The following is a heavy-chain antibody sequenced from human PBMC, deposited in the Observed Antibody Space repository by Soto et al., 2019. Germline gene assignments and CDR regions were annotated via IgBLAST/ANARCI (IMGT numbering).Heavy chain of an antibody. CDR1: GGTFSRYT. CDR2: ITPMFGTP. CDR3: ARDGTLYDSSAYYYLY. J-gene: IGHJ4*02. V-gene: IGHV1-69*01. Sequence: QVQLVQSGAEVKKPGSSVKVSCKASGGTFSRYTITWVRQAPGQGLEWMGGITPMFGTPNYAQKFLGRVTITADESTSTAYMELSSLRSEDTAMYYCARDGTLYDSSAYYYLYWGQGTLVTVSS. D-gene: IGHD3-22*01.